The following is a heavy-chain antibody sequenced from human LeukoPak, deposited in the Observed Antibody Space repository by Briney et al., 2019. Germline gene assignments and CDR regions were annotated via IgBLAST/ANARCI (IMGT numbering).Heavy chain of an antibody. Sequence: SETLSLTCTVSGGSISSYYWSWIRQPPGKGLEWIGYIYYSGSTNYNPSLKSRVTISVDTSKSQFSLKLSSVTAADTAVYYCARVPYYDSSGYFDYWGQGTLVTVSS. CDR3: ARVPYYDSSGYFDY. D-gene: IGHD3-22*01. CDR2: IYYSGST. V-gene: IGHV4-59*01. J-gene: IGHJ4*02. CDR1: GGSISSYY.